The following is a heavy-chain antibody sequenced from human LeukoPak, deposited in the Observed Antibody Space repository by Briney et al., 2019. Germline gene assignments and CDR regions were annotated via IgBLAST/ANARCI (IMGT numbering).Heavy chain of an antibody. CDR3: AKDYDYYDTYYFDY. J-gene: IGHJ4*02. CDR1: GFSFSNYA. CDR2: VSSNGGST. V-gene: IGHV3-64*01. D-gene: IGHD3-22*01. Sequence: GGSLRLSCAASGFSFSNYAFHWVRQAPGKGLEYISIVSSNGGSTYYASSVKGRFTISRDNSKNTLFLQMGSLRVEDMAVYYCAKDYDYYDTYYFDYWGQGTLVTVSS.